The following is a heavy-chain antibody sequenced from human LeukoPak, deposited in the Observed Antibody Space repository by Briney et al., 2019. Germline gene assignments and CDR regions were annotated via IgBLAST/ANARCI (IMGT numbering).Heavy chain of an antibody. Sequence: GGSLRLSCAASGFTCSSYWMSWVRQAPGKGLEWVANINRDGSERNYVDSVKGRFTISRDNAKNSLYLQMSSLRPEDTAVYYCVKALTDDAFDIWGQGTMVTVSS. CDR2: INRDGSER. V-gene: IGHV3-7*04. CDR3: VKALTDDAFDI. CDR1: GFTCSSYW. J-gene: IGHJ3*02.